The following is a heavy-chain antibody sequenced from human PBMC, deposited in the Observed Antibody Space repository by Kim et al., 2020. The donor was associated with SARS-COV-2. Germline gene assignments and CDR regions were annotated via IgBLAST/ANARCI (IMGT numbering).Heavy chain of an antibody. J-gene: IGHJ4*02. CDR3: AWESGDPSCSY. CDR2: IRSGGDRT. CDR1: GFTFSNYD. Sequence: GGSLRLSCSVSGFTFSNYDMTWVRQAPGRGLEWVSVIRSGGDRTYYADSVKGRFAISRDSSKNTLYLQMNSLRAEDTALYYCAWESGDPSCSYWGQGILVTVSS. V-gene: IGHV3-23*03. D-gene: IGHD1-26*01.